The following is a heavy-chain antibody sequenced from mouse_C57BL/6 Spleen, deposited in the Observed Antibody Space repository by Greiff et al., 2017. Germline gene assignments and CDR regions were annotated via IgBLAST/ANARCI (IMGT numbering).Heavy chain of an antibody. V-gene: IGHV1-55*01. CDR2: IYPGSGST. D-gene: IGHD1-1*01. J-gene: IGHJ1*03. CDR3: ALITTGPRGYWYFEV. Sequence: QVQLKQSGAELVKPGASVKMSCKASGYTFTSYWITWVKQRPGQGLEWIGDIYPGSGSTNYNEKFKSKATLTVDTSSSTAYMQLSSLTSEDSAVYYCALITTGPRGYWYFEVWGTGTTVTVSS. CDR1: GYTFTSYW.